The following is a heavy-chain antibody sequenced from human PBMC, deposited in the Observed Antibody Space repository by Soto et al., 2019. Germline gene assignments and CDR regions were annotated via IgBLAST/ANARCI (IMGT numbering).Heavy chain of an antibody. CDR1: GGTINSGDYF. CDR3: VFYGTKTLRDWFDP. D-gene: IGHD1-1*01. V-gene: IGHV4-30-4*01. CDR2: IFYTGTT. Sequence: SETLSLTCTVSGGTINSGDYFWSWIRQPPGKGLEWIGSIFYTGTTYYSPSLKSRVMMSVDTSKKLFSLRLRSVTAADTVVYYCVFYGTKTLRDWFDPWGQGISVTVSS. J-gene: IGHJ5*02.